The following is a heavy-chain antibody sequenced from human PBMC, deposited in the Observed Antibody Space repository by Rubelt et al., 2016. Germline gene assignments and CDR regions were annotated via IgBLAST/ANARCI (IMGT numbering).Heavy chain of an antibody. D-gene: IGHD2-15*01. CDR3: ARDQDSAASDY. Sequence: QLQESGPGLVKPSETLSLTCTVSGGSIASRSYNWGWVRQPPGKGLEWIGNINYSGTTNHNPSLKSRLTISVDTSKNQFSLKLTSVTAADTAVYYCARDQDSAASDYWGQGTLVTVSS. CDR1: GGSIASRSYN. J-gene: IGHJ4*02. CDR2: INYSGTT. V-gene: IGHV4-39*07.